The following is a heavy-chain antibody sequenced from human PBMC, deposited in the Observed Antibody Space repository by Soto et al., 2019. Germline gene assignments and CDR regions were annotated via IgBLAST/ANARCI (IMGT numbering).Heavy chain of an antibody. D-gene: IGHD5-12*01. V-gene: IGHV3-53*01. CDR1: VVTVSSNY. Sequence: WWSLRLTCTASVVTVSSNYLSWIRQAPGKGLEWVAIIYSGGSTYYAESVKGRFTISRDNSKNTLYLQMNSVRAADTAVYYCARGYSCYDSAIDFWGQGTLVTVSS. J-gene: IGHJ4*02. CDR2: IYSGGST. CDR3: ARGYSCYDSAIDF.